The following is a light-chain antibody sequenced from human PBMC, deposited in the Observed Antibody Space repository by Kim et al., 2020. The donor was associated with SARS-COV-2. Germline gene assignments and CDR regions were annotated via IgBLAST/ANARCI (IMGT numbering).Light chain of an antibody. V-gene: IGKV3-20*01. CDR1: QSISSSY. CDR3: QQYDNSPIT. J-gene: IGKJ5*01. Sequence: EIVLTQSPGTLSLSPGERATLSCRASQSISSSYLAWYQEKPGQAPRLLIYGASSRATGIPDRFSGSGSGTDFALTISRLEPEDFAAYYCQQYDNSPITFGQGTRLEIK. CDR2: GAS.